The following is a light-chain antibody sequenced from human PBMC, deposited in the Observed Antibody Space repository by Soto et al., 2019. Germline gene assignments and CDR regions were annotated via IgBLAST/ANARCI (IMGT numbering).Light chain of an antibody. CDR1: QDISNY. CDR3: QQYHNLQYS. CDR2: DAS. J-gene: IGKJ2*01. V-gene: IGKV1-33*01. Sequence: DLQMTQSPSSLSASVGDRVTITCRASQDISNYLNWYQQKTGKAPKLLMYDASNLETGVPSRFGGSGSVTDFTFTVSSLQPEDLATYYCQQYHNLQYSVGQGTKLEIK.